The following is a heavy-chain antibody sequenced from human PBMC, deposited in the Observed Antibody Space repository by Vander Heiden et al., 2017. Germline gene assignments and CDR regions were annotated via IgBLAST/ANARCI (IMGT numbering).Heavy chain of an antibody. CDR1: RFTFSDYY. J-gene: IGHJ4*02. Sequence: QVQLVESGGGLVKPGGSLRLSCAASRFTFSDYYMSWLRQAPGKGLEWVSYISSSGTTVDYADSVKGRFTISRDNAEKSLYLQMNRLRAEDTAVYYCARAISFGTFFDYWGQGTLVTVSS. CDR2: ISSSGTTV. CDR3: ARAISFGTFFDY. D-gene: IGHD3-10*01. V-gene: IGHV3-11*01.